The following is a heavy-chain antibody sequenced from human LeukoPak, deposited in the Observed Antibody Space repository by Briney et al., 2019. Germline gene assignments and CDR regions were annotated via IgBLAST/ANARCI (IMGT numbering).Heavy chain of an antibody. J-gene: IGHJ5*02. CDR2: ISYDGSNK. CDR1: GFTFSSYA. V-gene: IGHV3-30-3*01. CDR3: AKAPLSNPPYNWFDP. Sequence: PGGSLRLSCAASGFTFSSYAMHWVRQAPGKGLEWVAIISYDGSNKYYADSVKGRFTISRDNSKNTLYLQMNSLRAEDTAVYYCAKAPLSNPPYNWFDPWGQGTLVTVSS. D-gene: IGHD4-11*01.